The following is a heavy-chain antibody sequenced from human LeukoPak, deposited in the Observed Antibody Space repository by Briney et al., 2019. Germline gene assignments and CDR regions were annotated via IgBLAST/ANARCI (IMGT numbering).Heavy chain of an antibody. Sequence: GASVKVSCRSSGYTFSAYYIHWVRQAPGQGLEWMGFINPSGGSTSYAQKFQGSVTMTRDKSTNTVYMELSSLRSEDTAVYYCARGFPPLDYWGQGALVTVSS. CDR2: INPSGGST. V-gene: IGHV1-46*01. CDR1: GYTFSAYY. J-gene: IGHJ4*02. CDR3: ARGFPPLDY.